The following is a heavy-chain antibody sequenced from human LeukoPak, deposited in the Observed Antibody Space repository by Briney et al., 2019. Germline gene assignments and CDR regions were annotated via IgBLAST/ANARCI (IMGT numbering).Heavy chain of an antibody. D-gene: IGHD6-13*01. Sequence: GGSLRLSCAASGFTFNSFGIHWVRQAPGKGLEWVSAIIGSGSSTYYADSVKGRFTISRDNSKNTLFLQMNSLRAEDTAVYYCAKDRAQQLVLDFWGQGTLVTVSS. CDR1: GFTFNSFG. CDR2: IIGSGSST. V-gene: IGHV3-23*01. J-gene: IGHJ4*02. CDR3: AKDRAQQLVLDF.